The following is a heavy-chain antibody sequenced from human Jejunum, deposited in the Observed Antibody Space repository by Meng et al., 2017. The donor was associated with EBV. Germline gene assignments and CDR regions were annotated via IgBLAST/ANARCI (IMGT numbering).Heavy chain of an antibody. Sequence: VQLRGWGPGLVKPSGTLSLTCAVSGDSSDMCNWWSWVRQSPERGLEWIGEIYYSGSTNYSPSLKSRVTILVDRSENHFSLHLSFVTAADTAVYYCVRGGDYCLVYWGQGTLVTVSS. V-gene: IGHV4-4*02. D-gene: IGHD2-21*02. CDR1: GDSSDMCNW. CDR3: VRGGDYCLVY. J-gene: IGHJ4*02. CDR2: IYYSGST.